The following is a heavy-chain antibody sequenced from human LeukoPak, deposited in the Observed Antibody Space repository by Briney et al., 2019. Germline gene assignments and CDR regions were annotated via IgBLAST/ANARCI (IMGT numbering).Heavy chain of an antibody. V-gene: IGHV3-11*04. J-gene: IGHJ1*01. Sequence: PGGSLRLSCAVSGFTFSDYYMSWVRQAPGKGLEWVSYISSSGSMLHYADSVEGRFTISRDNSKNTLCLQMNSLRAEDTAVYYCARDHQVDAEYFQHWGQGTLVTVSS. CDR1: GFTFSDYY. CDR3: ARDHQVDAEYFQH. CDR2: ISSSGSML.